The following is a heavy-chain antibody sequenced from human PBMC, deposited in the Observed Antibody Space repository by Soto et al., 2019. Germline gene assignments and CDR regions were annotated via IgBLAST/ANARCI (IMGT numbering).Heavy chain of an antibody. CDR2: INHSGST. CDR1: GGSFSGYY. J-gene: IGHJ4*02. D-gene: IGHD6-13*01. V-gene: IGHV4-34*01. CDR3: ARGPAAAGTAGSTDY. Sequence: QVPLQQWGAGLLKPSETLSLTCAVYGGSFSGYYWSWIRQPPGKGLEWIGEINHSGSTNYNPSLKSRVTISVDTSKNQFSLKLSSVTVADTAVYYCARGPAAAGTAGSTDYWGQGTLVTVSS.